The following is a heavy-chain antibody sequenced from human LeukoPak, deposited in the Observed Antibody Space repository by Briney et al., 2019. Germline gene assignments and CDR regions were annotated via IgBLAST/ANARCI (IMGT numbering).Heavy chain of an antibody. D-gene: IGHD6-19*01. CDR1: GYTFTSYD. Sequence: ASVKVSCKASGYTFTSYDINWVRQATGQGLEWMGWMNPNSGNTGYAQKFQGRVTMTRNTSISTAYMELSRLRSDDTAVYYCARARVAVAGQERYYFDYWGQGTPVTVSS. CDR2: MNPNSGNT. V-gene: IGHV1-8*01. CDR3: ARARVAVAGQERYYFDY. J-gene: IGHJ4*02.